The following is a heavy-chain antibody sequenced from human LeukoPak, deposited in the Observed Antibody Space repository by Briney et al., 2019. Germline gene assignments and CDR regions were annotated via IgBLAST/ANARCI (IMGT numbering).Heavy chain of an antibody. J-gene: IGHJ6*02. CDR1: GFTFSSYA. CDR2: ISHDGASK. Sequence: PGGSLRLSCAASGFTFSSYAMSWVRQAPGKGLEWVAVISHDGASKYFADSVKGRFTISRDNSKNTVYLQVNSLRAEDTAVYYCAKDRGYFYYGMDVWGQGTAVTVSS. CDR3: AKDRGYFYYGMDV. V-gene: IGHV3-30*18.